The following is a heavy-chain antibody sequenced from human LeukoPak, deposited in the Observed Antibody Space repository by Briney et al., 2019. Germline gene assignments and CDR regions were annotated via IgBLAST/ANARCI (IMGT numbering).Heavy chain of an antibody. Sequence: SETLSLTCAVYGGSFSGYYWSWIRQPPGKGLEWIGEINHSGSTNYNPSLKSRVTISVDTSKNQFSLKLSSVTAADTAVYYCARRGIAARWSYYYYYMDVWGKGTTVTVSS. D-gene: IGHD6-6*01. CDR3: ARRGIAARWSYYYYYMDV. CDR1: GGSFSGYY. J-gene: IGHJ6*03. V-gene: IGHV4-34*01. CDR2: INHSGST.